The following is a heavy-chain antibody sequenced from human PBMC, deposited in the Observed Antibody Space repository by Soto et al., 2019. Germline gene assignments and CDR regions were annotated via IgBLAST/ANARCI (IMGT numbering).Heavy chain of an antibody. CDR1: GDSVSSNIDP. V-gene: IGHV6-1*01. Sequence: SQTLSLTCALSGDSVSSNIDPWNWLRQSPSRGLEWLGRTYYRSQWYNNYAPSVRSQITINPDASKNQVSLQLNSVTPEDTAVDFCERQLGSSQYSSGLDVWGQGTTVTVSS. J-gene: IGHJ6*02. CDR3: ERQLGSSQYSSGLDV. D-gene: IGHD6-13*01. CDR2: TYYRSQWYN.